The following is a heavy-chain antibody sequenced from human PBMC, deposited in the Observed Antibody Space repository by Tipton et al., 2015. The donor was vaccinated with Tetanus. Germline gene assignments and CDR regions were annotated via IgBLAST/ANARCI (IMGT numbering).Heavy chain of an antibody. V-gene: IGHV1-46*01. CDR2: INLSGGAT. D-gene: IGHD3-16*01. J-gene: IGHJ4*02. CDR3: ARDWGY. CDR1: GYTFTSYY. Sequence: QLVQSGAEVKKPGASVKVSCKASGYTFTSYYMHWVRQAPGQGLEWMGIINLSGGATTYAQEFQGRITMTRDTSTSTVYMELRSLRSEDTAVYYCARDWGYWGQGTLVTVSS.